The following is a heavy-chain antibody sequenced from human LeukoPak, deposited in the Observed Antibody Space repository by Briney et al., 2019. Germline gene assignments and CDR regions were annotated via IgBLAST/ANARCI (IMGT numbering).Heavy chain of an antibody. CDR1: GGSISSSSYY. V-gene: IGHV4-39*07. D-gene: IGHD6-6*01. CDR3: ARERPQLAFDY. J-gene: IGHJ4*02. CDR2: ICYSGST. Sequence: SETLSLTCTVSGGSISSSSYYWGWIRQPPGKGLEWIGSICYSGSTYYNPSLKSRVTISVDTSKNQFSLKLSSVTAADTAVYYCARERPQLAFDYWGQGTLVTVSS.